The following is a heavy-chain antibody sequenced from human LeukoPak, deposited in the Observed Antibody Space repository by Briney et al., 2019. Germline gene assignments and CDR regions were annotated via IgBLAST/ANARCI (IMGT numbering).Heavy chain of an antibody. CDR1: GFTFSSYT. CDR2: ISSSSSYI. D-gene: IGHD4-11*01. CDR3: AKDLGFLSNYVADY. Sequence: PGGSLRVSCAASGFTFSSYTMNWVRQAPGKGLEWVSSISSSSSYIYYADSVKGRFTISRDNAKNSLYLQMNSLRAEDTAVYYCAKDLGFLSNYVADYWGQGTLVTVSS. J-gene: IGHJ4*02. V-gene: IGHV3-21*04.